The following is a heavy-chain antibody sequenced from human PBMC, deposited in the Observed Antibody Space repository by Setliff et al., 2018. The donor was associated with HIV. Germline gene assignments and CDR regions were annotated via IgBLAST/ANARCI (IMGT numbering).Heavy chain of an antibody. V-gene: IGHV3-7*01. J-gene: IGHJ4*02. D-gene: IGHD3-9*01. CDR3: ARDGAYNIFTGLVAFDY. Sequence: GGSLRLSCAASGFTFSTYWMIWVRQAPGKGLEWVANIDQDGSEKNYADSVKGRFTISRDNAKNSLFLQLNSLRAEDAAVYYCARDGAYNIFTGLVAFDYWGQGTLVTVSS. CDR2: IDQDGSEK. CDR1: GFTFSTYW.